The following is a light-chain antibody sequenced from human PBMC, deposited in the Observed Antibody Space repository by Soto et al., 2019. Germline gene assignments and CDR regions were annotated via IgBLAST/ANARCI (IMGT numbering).Light chain of an antibody. CDR1: SSDVGGYNY. CDR3: SSYTSSSTSYV. J-gene: IGLJ1*01. Sequence: QSSVTQPASVSGSLGKSITISCTGTSSDVGGYNYVSWYQQHPGKAPKLMIYEVSNRPSWVSNRFSGSKYGNTASLTISGLQAEDEADYYCSSYTSSSTSYVFGTGTKVTVL. CDR2: EVS. V-gene: IGLV2-14*01.